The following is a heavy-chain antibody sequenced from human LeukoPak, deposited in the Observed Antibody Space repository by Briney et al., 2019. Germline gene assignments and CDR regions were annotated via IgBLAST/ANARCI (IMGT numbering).Heavy chain of an antibody. CDR2: ISAYNGNT. CDR3: ARVKIAAAGTFSLEGDWYFDL. V-gene: IGHV1-18*01. Sequence: ASVKVSCKASGYTFTSYGISWVRQAPGQGLEWMGWISAYNGNTNYAQKLQGGVTMTTDTSTSTAYMELRSLRSDDTAVYYCARVKIAAAGTFSLEGDWYFDLWGRGTLVTVSS. J-gene: IGHJ2*01. CDR1: GYTFTSYG. D-gene: IGHD6-13*01.